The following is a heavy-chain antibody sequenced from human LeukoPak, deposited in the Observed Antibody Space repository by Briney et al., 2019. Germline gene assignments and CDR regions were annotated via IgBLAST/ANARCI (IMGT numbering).Heavy chain of an antibody. CDR2: ISSSSSYI. J-gene: IGHJ6*03. D-gene: IGHD3-10*01. CDR3: ARGGTMVRGAQYYYYMDV. CDR1: GFTFSSYS. Sequence: GGSLRLSCVASGFTFSSYSMNWVRQAPGKGLEWVSSISSSSSYIYYADSVKGRFTISRDNAKNSLYLQMNSLRAEDTAVYYCARGGTMVRGAQYYYYMDVWGKGTTVTVSS. V-gene: IGHV3-21*01.